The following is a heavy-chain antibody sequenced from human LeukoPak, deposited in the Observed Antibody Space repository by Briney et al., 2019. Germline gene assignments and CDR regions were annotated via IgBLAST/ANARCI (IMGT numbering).Heavy chain of an antibody. Sequence: PGGSLRLSCAASGFTSSSHSMNWVRQAPGKGLEWLSYIDSGSGNIYYRDSVKGRFTIFRDNAQDSLYLQMDSLRDEDTAVYYCAREDDDWGPNTLDVWGQGTVVTVSS. CDR1: GFTSSSHS. CDR2: IDSGSGNI. CDR3: AREDDDWGPNTLDV. V-gene: IGHV3-48*02. J-gene: IGHJ3*01. D-gene: IGHD7-27*01.